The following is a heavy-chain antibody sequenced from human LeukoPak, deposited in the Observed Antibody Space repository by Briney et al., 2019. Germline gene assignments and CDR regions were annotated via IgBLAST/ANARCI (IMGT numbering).Heavy chain of an antibody. J-gene: IGHJ6*03. Sequence: GGSLRLSCEASGFSFSSYNMDWVRQTPGRGLEWISSITTSSSYTFYADSVKGRFTISRDNSQNTVSLQLNNLRIEDTALYYCAKTSLSDPSGHYYYMDVWGKGTTVTVSS. CDR3: AKTSLSDPSGHYYYMDV. V-gene: IGHV3-21*01. CDR2: ITTSSSYT. CDR1: GFSFSSYN. D-gene: IGHD3-3*01.